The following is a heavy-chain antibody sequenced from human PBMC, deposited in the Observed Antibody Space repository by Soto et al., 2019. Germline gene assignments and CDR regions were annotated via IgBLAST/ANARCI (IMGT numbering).Heavy chain of an antibody. CDR1: GFTFSSYG. J-gene: IGHJ6*02. CDR2: TWHDGSNE. Sequence: SLRLSCAASGFTFSSYGIHWVRQAPGKGLEWVAVTWHDGSNENYADSVKGRFTISRDNSKSTLYLQMNSLRAEDTAVYFCARDKQLDGGTYSEYYGMDVWGQGTTLTVSS. V-gene: IGHV3-33*01. D-gene: IGHD1-26*01. CDR3: ARDKQLDGGTYSEYYGMDV.